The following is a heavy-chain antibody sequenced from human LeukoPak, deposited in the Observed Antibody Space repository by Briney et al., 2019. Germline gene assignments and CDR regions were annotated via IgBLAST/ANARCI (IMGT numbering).Heavy chain of an antibody. CDR2: INPRGDIT. Sequence: GASVKVSCKASGYTFTSYYMHWVRQTLGQGLEWMGIINPRGDITSYAQKFQGRVSMTRDTFTRTLYMELSSARAEDTAVYYCARDRSVDTALHYWGQGTLVSVSS. CDR3: ARDRSVDTALHY. CDR1: GYTFTSYY. J-gene: IGHJ4*02. D-gene: IGHD5-18*01. V-gene: IGHV1-46*01.